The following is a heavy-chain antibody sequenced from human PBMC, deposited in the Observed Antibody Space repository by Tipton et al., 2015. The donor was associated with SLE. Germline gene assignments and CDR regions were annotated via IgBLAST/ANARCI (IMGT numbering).Heavy chain of an antibody. CDR3: ARDDSGSYYVFDY. J-gene: IGHJ4*02. CDR2: IYTSGST. D-gene: IGHD1-26*01. V-gene: IGHV4-4*07. CDR1: GGSISSYY. Sequence: TLSLTCTVSGGSISSYYWSWIRQPAGKGLEWIGRIYTSGSTNYKPSLKSRVTISVDTSKNQFSLKLSSVTAADTAVYYCARDDSGSYYVFDYWGQGTLVTVSS.